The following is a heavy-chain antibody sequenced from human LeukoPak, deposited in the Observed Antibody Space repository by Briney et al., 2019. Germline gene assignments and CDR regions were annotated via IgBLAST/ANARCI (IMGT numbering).Heavy chain of an antibody. Sequence: GGSLRLSCAASGFTFSSYSMNWVRQAPGKGREWVSFISTGSLTIYYADSVKGRFTISRDDARNSLYLQMNRLRDEDTAVYYCARQVAATDFDFWGQGTLVTVSS. CDR3: ARQVAATDFDF. V-gene: IGHV3-48*02. D-gene: IGHD2-15*01. CDR2: ISTGSLTI. CDR1: GFTFSSYS. J-gene: IGHJ4*02.